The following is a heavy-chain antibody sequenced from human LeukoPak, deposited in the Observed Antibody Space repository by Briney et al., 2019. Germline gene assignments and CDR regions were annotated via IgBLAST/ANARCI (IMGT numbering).Heavy chain of an antibody. Sequence: GGSLRLSCAASGFTFSSYAMSWVRQASGKGLEWVSAISGSGGSTYYADSVKGRFTISRDNSKNTLYLQMNSLRAEDTAVYYCLTTFFYDFWSGYYRSGWFDPWGQGTLVTVSS. V-gene: IGHV3-23*01. D-gene: IGHD3-3*01. CDR2: ISGSGGST. J-gene: IGHJ5*02. CDR3: LTTFFYDFWSGYYRSGWFDP. CDR1: GFTFSSYA.